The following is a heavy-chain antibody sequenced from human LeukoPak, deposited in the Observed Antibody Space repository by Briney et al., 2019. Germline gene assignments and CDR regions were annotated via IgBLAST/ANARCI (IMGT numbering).Heavy chain of an antibody. CDR2: ISSSSSTI. CDR3: AREEDTAMVVSDAFDI. CDR1: GFTFSSYS. J-gene: IGHJ3*02. D-gene: IGHD5-18*01. V-gene: IGHV3-48*01. Sequence: GGSLRLSCAASGFTFSSYSMNWVRQAPGKGLEWVSYISSSSSTIYYADSVKGRFTISRDNAKNSLYLQMNSLRAEDTAVYYCAREEDTAMVVSDAFDIWGQGTMVTVSS.